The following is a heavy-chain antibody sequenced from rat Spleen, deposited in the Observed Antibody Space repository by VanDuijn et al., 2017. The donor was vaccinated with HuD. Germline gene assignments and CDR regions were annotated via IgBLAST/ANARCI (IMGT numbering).Heavy chain of an antibody. CDR3: AKGGIDSYSSYIYDYFGY. CDR2: IIYDGSNT. CDR1: GFTFSDYT. V-gene: IGHV5-17*01. Sequence: EVQLVESGGGLVQPGRSLKLSCAASGFTFSDYTMAWVRQAPKKGLEWVAAIIYDGSNTYYRDSVKGRFTISRDNAKSTLYLQMDSLRSEDTATYYCAKGGIDSYSSYIYDYFGYWGQGVMVTVSS. D-gene: IGHD1-2*01. J-gene: IGHJ2*01.